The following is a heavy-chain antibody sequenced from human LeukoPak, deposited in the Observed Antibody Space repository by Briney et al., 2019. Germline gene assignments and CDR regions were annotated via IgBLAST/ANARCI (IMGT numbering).Heavy chain of an antibody. CDR1: EYTFTGYY. CDR3: ARDYSSSWDEYFQH. Sequence: ASVKVSCKASEYTFTGYYMYWVRQAPGQGLEWMGWINPNSGGTNYAQKFQGRVTMTRGTSISTAYMELSRLRSDDTAVYYCARDYSSSWDEYFQHWGQGTLVTVSS. J-gene: IGHJ1*01. D-gene: IGHD6-13*01. CDR2: INPNSGGT. V-gene: IGHV1-2*02.